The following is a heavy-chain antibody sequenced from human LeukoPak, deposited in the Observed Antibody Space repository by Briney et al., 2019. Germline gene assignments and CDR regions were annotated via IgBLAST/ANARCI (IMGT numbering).Heavy chain of an antibody. CDR2: IIPIFGTA. D-gene: IGHD1-26*01. CDR3: ARAVGSGSYLDYYYGMDV. Sequence: GASVKVSCKASGGTFSSYAISWVRQAPGQGLEWMGGIIPIFGTANYAQKFQGRVTITADESTSTAYMEPSSLRSEDTAVYYCARAVGSGSYLDYYYGMDVWGQGTTVTVSS. CDR1: GGTFSSYA. V-gene: IGHV1-69*13. J-gene: IGHJ6*02.